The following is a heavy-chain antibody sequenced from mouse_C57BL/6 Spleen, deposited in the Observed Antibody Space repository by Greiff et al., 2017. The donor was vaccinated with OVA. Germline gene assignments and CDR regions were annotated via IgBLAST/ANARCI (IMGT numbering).Heavy chain of an antibody. CDR1: GYTFTDYN. J-gene: IGHJ2*01. CDR3: AREEVWSYYFDY. V-gene: IGHV1-22*01. CDR2: INPNNGGT. D-gene: IGHD2-10*02. Sequence: VQLKQSGPELVKPGASVKMSCKASGYTFTDYNMHWVKQSHGKSLEWIGYINPNNGGTSYNQKFKGKATLTVNKSSSTAYMELRSLTSEDSAVYYCAREEVWSYYFDYWGQGTTLTVSS.